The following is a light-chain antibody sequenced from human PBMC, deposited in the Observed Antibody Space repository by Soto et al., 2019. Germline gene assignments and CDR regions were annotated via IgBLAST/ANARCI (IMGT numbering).Light chain of an antibody. CDR3: QSYDATNQV. Sequence: NFMLTQPHSVSASPGKTVIISCTRSSGSIASNYVQWYQQRPGSSPTTVIYEDNQRPSGVPDRFSGSIDSSSNSASLTISGLETEVEADYFCQSYDATNQVFGGGTKLTVL. CDR1: SGSIASNY. CDR2: EDN. J-gene: IGLJ3*02. V-gene: IGLV6-57*01.